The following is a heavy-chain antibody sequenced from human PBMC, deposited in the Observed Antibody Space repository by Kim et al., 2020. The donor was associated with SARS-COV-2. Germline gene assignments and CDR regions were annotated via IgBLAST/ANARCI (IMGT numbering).Heavy chain of an antibody. V-gene: IGHV3-74*03. J-gene: IGHJ1*01. CDR1: GFTFSSFW. CDR3: VRGGVTGSLLAH. D-gene: IGHD1-1*01. CDR2: INSAGTTT. Sequence: GGSLRLSCAASGFTFSSFWMHWVRQTPGKGLVWVSRINSAGTTTTYADSVKGRFTISRDNARDTLSLQMSSLRDDDTAVYYCVRGGVTGSLLAHWGQGNPVT.